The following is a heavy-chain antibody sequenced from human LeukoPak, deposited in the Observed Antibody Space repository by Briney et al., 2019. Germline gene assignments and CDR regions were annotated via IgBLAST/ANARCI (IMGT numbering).Heavy chain of an antibody. J-gene: IGHJ4*02. CDR1: GFTFSDYT. D-gene: IGHD2-2*02. V-gene: IGHV3-69-1*01. CDR2: ISSSSTI. CDR3: ASLGCSSTSCDNY. Sequence: GGSLRLSCAASGFTFSDYTMNWVRQAPGKGLEWVSYISSSSTIYYADSVKGRFIISRDNAKNSLYLQMNSLRAEDTAVYYCASLGCSSTSCDNYWGQGTLVTVSS.